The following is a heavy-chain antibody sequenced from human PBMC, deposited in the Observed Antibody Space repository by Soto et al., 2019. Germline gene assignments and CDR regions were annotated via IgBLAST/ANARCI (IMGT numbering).Heavy chain of an antibody. CDR1: GFTFSSYS. D-gene: IGHD7-27*01. J-gene: IGHJ6*03. CDR2: ISSSSSTI. V-gene: IGHV3-48*01. Sequence: GGSLRLSCAASGFTFSSYSMNWVRQAPGKGLEWVSYISSSSSTIYYADSVKGRFTISRDNAKNSLYLQMNSLRAEDTAVYYCVRGEVLTAYYYYYYMDVWGKGTTVTVSS. CDR3: VRGEVLTAYYYYYYMDV.